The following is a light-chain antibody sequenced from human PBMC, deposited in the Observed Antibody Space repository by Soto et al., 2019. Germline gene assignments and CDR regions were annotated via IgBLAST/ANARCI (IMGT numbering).Light chain of an antibody. CDR2: EVS. V-gene: IGLV2-14*01. J-gene: IGLJ1*01. CDR3: SSYSISTAYL. CDR1: SSDVGGYDY. Sequence: QSVLTQPASVSGSPGQSITISCTGTSSDVGGYDYVSWYQLHPGKAPKLMVFEVSNRPSGVSYRFSSSKSGNTASLTISGLQAEDEADYFCSSYSISTAYLFGTGTKLTVL.